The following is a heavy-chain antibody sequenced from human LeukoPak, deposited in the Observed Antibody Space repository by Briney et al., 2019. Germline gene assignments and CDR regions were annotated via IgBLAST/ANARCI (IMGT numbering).Heavy chain of an antibody. CDR2: ISGSGGSI. CDR3: AKEMGYCSSTSCYMVVEGNYGMDV. Sequence: PGGSLRLSCAASGFIFSTYAMTWVRQAPGKGLEWVSAISGSGGSIYYADSVKGRFTISRDNSKNTLYLQMNSLRAEDTAVYYCAKEMGYCSSTSCYMVVEGNYGMDVWGQGTTVTVSS. CDR1: GFIFSTYA. D-gene: IGHD2-2*02. J-gene: IGHJ6*02. V-gene: IGHV3-23*01.